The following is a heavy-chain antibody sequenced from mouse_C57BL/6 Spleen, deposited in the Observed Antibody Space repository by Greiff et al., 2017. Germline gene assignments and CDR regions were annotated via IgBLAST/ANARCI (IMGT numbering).Heavy chain of an antibody. CDR1: GFSFTSYG. D-gene: IGHD2-4*01. V-gene: IGHV2-5*01. Sequence: VQLQQSGPGLVQPSQSLSITCTVSGFSFTSYGVHWVRQSPGKGLEWLGVIWRGGSTDYNAAFMSRLSITKDNSKSQVFFKMNSLQADDTAIYYCAKKGYDYDEGYYAMDYWGQGTSVTVSS. CDR3: AKKGYDYDEGYYAMDY. CDR2: IWRGGST. J-gene: IGHJ4*01.